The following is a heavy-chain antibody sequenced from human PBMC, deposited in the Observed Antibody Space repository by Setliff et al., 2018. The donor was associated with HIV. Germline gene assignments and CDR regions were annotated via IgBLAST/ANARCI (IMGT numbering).Heavy chain of an antibody. CDR3: ARFVPPVRGAPFGTPPGAFDI. CDR1: GGSMSTYY. D-gene: IGHD6-6*01. Sequence: SETLSLTCSVSGGSMSTYYWSWIRQPAGTGQEWLGRIYSCGSTIYNPSLRSRITMSVDTYKSQLYLKLTSVTAAYPAFYYGARFVPPVRGAPFGTPPGAFDIWGQGTMVTVSS. J-gene: IGHJ3*02. V-gene: IGHV4-4*07. CDR2: IYSCGST.